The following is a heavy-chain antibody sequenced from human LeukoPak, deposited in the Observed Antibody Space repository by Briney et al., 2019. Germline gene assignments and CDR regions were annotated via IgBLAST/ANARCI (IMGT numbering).Heavy chain of an antibody. CDR3: AARSGWFQT. Sequence: GSLRLSCAASGLTLSSFAMSWVRQTPGKGLEWVSAISSSDDGTYYADSVKGRFTISRDNSKNTLYLQMNTLRAEDTAVYYCAARSGWFQTWGQGTLVTVSS. V-gene: IGHV3-23*01. D-gene: IGHD6-19*01. J-gene: IGHJ5*02. CDR2: ISSSDDGT. CDR1: GLTLSSFA.